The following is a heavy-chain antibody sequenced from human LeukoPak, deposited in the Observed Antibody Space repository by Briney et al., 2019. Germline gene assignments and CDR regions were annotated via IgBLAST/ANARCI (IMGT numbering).Heavy chain of an antibody. D-gene: IGHD5-12*01. CDR2: IRSKAYSYAT. V-gene: IGHV3-73*01. CDR1: GFTFSGSA. Sequence: GGSLRLSCAASGFTFSGSAMHWVRQASGKGLGWVGRIRSKAYSYATAYAASVKGRFTISRDDSETTAYLQMNSLKTEDTAVYYCARWEGGYAYWGQGALVTVSS. J-gene: IGHJ4*02. CDR3: ARWEGGYAY.